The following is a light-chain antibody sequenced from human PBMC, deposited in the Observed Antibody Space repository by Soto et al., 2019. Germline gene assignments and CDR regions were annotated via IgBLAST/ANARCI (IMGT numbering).Light chain of an antibody. CDR3: RQYDNLPA. Sequence: DIQMTQSPSSLSASVGDRVTITCQASQDISNYLNWYQQKPGTAPKLLIYDASNVETGVPSRFSGSGSGIDLTVPISSPEPEAIETYYFRQYDNLPAFGEGKKLEIK. CDR1: QDISNY. CDR2: DAS. J-gene: IGKJ5*01. V-gene: IGKV1-33*01.